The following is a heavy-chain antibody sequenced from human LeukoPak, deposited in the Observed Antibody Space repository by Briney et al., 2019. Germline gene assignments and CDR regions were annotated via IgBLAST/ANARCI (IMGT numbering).Heavy chain of an antibody. CDR3: ASTNWGSGFDY. CDR2: IYHSGST. Sequence: SETLSLTCAVSGYSISSGYYWGWIRQPPGKGLEWIGSIYHSGSTYYNPSLKSRVTISVDTSKNQFSLKLSSVTVADTAVYYCASTNWGSGFDYWGQGTLVTVSS. D-gene: IGHD7-27*01. CDR1: GYSISSGYY. J-gene: IGHJ4*02. V-gene: IGHV4-38-2*01.